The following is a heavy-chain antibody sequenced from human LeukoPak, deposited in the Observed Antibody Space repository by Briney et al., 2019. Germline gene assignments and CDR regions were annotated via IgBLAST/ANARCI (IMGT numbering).Heavy chain of an antibody. Sequence: ASVKVSCKASGYTFTGYYMHWVRRAPGQGLEWMGWINPNSGGTNYAQKFQGRVTMTRDTSISTAYMELSRLRSDDTAVYYCARRSSPWLLLPYYWGQGTLVTVSS. V-gene: IGHV1-2*02. CDR3: ARRSSPWLLLPYY. D-gene: IGHD3-22*01. CDR2: INPNSGGT. J-gene: IGHJ4*02. CDR1: GYTFTGYY.